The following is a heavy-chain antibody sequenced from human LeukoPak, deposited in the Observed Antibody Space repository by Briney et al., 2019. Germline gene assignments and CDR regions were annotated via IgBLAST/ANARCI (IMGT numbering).Heavy chain of an antibody. CDR1: GYTFTSYD. CDR2: MSPKRGYT. CDR3: ARGGITTVTADY. D-gene: IGHD2-21*02. J-gene: IGHJ4*02. V-gene: IGHV1-8*01. Sequence: ASVKVSCKASGYTFTSYDINWVRQATGQGLGWMGWMSPKRGYTGYARKFQGRVTMTRDTSTNTAYMELTSLRSEDTAVYYCARGGITTVTADYWGQGTLVTVSS.